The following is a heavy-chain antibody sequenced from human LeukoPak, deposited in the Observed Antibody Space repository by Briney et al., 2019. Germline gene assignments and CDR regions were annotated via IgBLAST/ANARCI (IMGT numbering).Heavy chain of an antibody. J-gene: IGHJ5*02. V-gene: IGHV4-4*07. CDR1: GGSISSYY. CDR3: ARVNPTYYYDSSGYCTNWFDP. Sequence: SETLSLTCTVSGGSISSYYWSWIRQPAGKGLEWIGRIYTSGSTNYNPSLKSRVTMSVDTSKNQFSLKLSSVTAADTAVYYCARVNPTYYYDSSGYCTNWFDPWGQGTLVTVSS. CDR2: IYTSGST. D-gene: IGHD3-22*01.